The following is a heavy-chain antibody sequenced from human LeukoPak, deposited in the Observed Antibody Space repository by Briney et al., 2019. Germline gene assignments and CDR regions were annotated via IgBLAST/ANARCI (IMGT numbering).Heavy chain of an antibody. J-gene: IGHJ4*02. CDR2: ISHSGRS. Sequence: SETLSLTCAVSGVSFSGYYWSWIRQPPGKGPEWIGEISHSGRSSYNPSLKSRVAISLDTSKNQFALKLSFVTAADTAVYYCTRTSPGIPLDFWGQGTLVSVSS. CDR3: TRTSPGIPLDF. CDR1: GVSFSGYY. D-gene: IGHD1-26*01. V-gene: IGHV4-34*01.